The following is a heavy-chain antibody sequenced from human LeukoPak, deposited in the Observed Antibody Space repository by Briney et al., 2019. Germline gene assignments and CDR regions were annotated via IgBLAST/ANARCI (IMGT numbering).Heavy chain of an antibody. V-gene: IGHV3-7*01. CDR1: GFTFSSSW. CDR2: IKEDGSEK. J-gene: IGHJ4*02. Sequence: GGSLRLSCAASGFTFSSSWMTWVRQTPGKGLEWVANIKEDGSEKYYVDSVKGRFTISRDNARNSLYLQMNSLRAEDTALYYCATDVGADWGQGTLVTVSS. CDR3: ATDVGAD.